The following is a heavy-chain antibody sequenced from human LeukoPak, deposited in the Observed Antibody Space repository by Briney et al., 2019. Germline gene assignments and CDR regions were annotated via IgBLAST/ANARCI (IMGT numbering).Heavy chain of an antibody. J-gene: IGHJ4*02. CDR1: GGSISSYY. D-gene: IGHD3-22*01. CDR3: ARGVGSGYTDY. CDR2: IYYSGST. V-gene: IGHV4-59*01. Sequence: PSETLSLTCTVSGGSISSYYWSWVRQPPGKGLEWIGYIYYSGSTNYNPSLKSRVTISLDTSKNQFSLKLISVTAADTAVYYCARGVGSGYTDYWGQGALVTVAS.